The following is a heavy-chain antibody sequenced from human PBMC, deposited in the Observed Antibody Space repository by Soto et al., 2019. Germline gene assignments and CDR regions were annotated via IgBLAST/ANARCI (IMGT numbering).Heavy chain of an antibody. V-gene: IGHV3-33*06. D-gene: IGHD3-10*01. Sequence: PGGSLRLSCAASGFTFSTYGMHWVRQAPGKGLEWVAVIWYDGSNKYYADSVKGRFTISRDNSKNTLYLQMSSLRAEDTAVYYCAKDKLDSGSSMGNWFDPWGQGTLVTVSS. CDR2: IWYDGSNK. CDR3: AKDKLDSGSSMGNWFDP. CDR1: GFTFSTYG. J-gene: IGHJ5*02.